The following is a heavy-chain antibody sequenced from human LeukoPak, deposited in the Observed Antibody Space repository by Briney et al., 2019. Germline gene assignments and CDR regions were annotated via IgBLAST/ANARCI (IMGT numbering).Heavy chain of an antibody. CDR3: AREVAELYYFDY. CDR2: IYYSGST. V-gene: IGHV4-59*01. J-gene: IGHJ4*02. Sequence: PSETLSLTCTVSGGSISSYYWSWIRQPPGKGLEWIGYIYYSGSTNYNPSLKSRVTISVDTSKNQFSPKLSSVTAADTAVYYCAREVAELYYFDYWGQGTLVTVSS. CDR1: GGSISSYY. D-gene: IGHD1-14*01.